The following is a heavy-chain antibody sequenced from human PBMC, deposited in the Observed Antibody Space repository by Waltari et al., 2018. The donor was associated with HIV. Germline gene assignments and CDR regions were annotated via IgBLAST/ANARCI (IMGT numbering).Heavy chain of an antibody. CDR3: ARGGAGGTFYYYGMDV. Sequence: QVQLQEPGPGLGKPSQPRPLTCTAPGGSLSRGSDDGCWIRPPAGKGLEWIGRIYTSGSTNYNPSLKSRVTISVDTSENQFSLKLSSVTAADTAVYYCARGGAGGTFYYYGMDVWGQGTTVTVSS. D-gene: IGHD1-26*01. CDR1: GGSLSRGSDD. J-gene: IGHJ6*02. CDR2: IYTSGST. V-gene: IGHV4-61*02.